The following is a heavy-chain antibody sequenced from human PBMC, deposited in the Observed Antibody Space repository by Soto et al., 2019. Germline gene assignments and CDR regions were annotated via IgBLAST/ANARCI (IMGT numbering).Heavy chain of an antibody. D-gene: IGHD3-9*01. J-gene: IGHJ4*01. Sequence: SDTLSLTCTFSVYSISSFSYCLCIRHPPGKCPECISIIYHVLTTFYNPSLKSRVTVSVYKSNNQFYLKLRSVTAADKAVYYCAKEHVIVLNGSKFDYWGNGNVVTVSS. V-gene: IGHV4-38-2*02. CDR1: VYSISSFSY. CDR3: AKEHVIVLNGSKFDY. CDR2: IYHVLTT.